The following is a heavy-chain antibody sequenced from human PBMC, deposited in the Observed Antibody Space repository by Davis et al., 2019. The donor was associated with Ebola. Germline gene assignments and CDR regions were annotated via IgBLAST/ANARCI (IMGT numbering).Heavy chain of an antibody. CDR1: GYTFTSYD. J-gene: IGHJ4*02. CDR3: ARGHFSSSQYHRHFDF. D-gene: IGHD6-13*01. V-gene: IGHV1-8*01. Sequence: VSVKVSCKASGYTFTSYDINWVRQATGQGLEWMGWMNPNSANTGYAQKFQGRVTMTKDTSISTAYMELSSLRSEDTAVYYCARGHFSSSQYHRHFDFWGQGTLVTVSS. CDR2: MNPNSANT.